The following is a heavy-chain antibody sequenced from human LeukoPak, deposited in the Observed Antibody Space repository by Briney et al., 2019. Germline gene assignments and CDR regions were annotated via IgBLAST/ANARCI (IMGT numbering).Heavy chain of an antibody. V-gene: IGHV3-30*02. CDR3: LKDGRGFFGGFFDY. CDR1: GFTFSSYG. J-gene: IGHJ4*02. D-gene: IGHD3-16*01. Sequence: GGSLRLSCAASGFTFSSYGMHWVRQAPGKGLEWVAFIRYDGSNKYYADSVKGRFTISRDNSKNTLYLQMNSLRAEDTAVYYCLKDGRGFFGGFFDYWGQGTLVTVSS. CDR2: IRYDGSNK.